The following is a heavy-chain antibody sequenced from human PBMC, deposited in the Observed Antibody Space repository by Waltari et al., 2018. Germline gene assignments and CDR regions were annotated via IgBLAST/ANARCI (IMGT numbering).Heavy chain of an antibody. J-gene: IGHJ4*02. Sequence: QVQLQESGPGLVKPSETLSLTCAVYGGSFSGYYWSWIRQPPGKGLEWIGEINHSGRTKYNPSRKSRVTITVDTSKNQFSRKLGSVTAADTAVDYCARAHWGIYGDYVGDYWGQGTLVTVSS. D-gene: IGHD4-17*01. V-gene: IGHV4-34*01. CDR1: GGSFSGYY. CDR3: ARAHWGIYGDYVGDY. CDR2: INHSGRT.